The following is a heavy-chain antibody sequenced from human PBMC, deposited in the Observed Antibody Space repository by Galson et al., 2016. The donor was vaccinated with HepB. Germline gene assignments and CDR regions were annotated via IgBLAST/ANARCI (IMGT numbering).Heavy chain of an antibody. Sequence: SLRLSCAASGFTFDDYAMHWVRQAPGKGLEWVSCISWNSGDIGYADSVKGRFTISRDNAKNSLYLQMNSLRPEDTALYYSAKDYGDSGGYEYWGQGTLVTVSS. CDR3: AKDYGDSGGYEY. D-gene: IGHD4-17*01. CDR2: ISWNSGDI. CDR1: GFTFDDYA. V-gene: IGHV3-9*01. J-gene: IGHJ4*02.